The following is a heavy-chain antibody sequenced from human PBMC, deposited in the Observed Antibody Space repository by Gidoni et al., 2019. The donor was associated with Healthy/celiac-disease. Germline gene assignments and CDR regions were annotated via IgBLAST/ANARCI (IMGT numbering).Heavy chain of an antibody. CDR1: GGSISSGSYY. V-gene: IGHV4-61*02. CDR3: ARGLDYDFWSGHGWFDP. CDR2: IYTSGST. D-gene: IGHD3-3*01. Sequence: QVQLQESGPGLVKPSQTLSLTCTVSGGSISSGSYYWSWIRQPAGKGLEWIGRIYTSGSTNYNPSLKSRVTISVDTSKNQFYLKLSSVTAADTAVYYCARGLDYDFWSGHGWFDPWGQGTLVTVSS. J-gene: IGHJ5*02.